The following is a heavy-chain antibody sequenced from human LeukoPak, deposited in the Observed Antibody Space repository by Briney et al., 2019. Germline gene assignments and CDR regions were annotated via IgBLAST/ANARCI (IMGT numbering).Heavy chain of an antibody. CDR3: ARDGTRGVADAFDI. J-gene: IGHJ3*02. V-gene: IGHV3-48*03. CDR2: IGSTGFTK. D-gene: IGHD1-26*01. Sequence: GGSLRLSCAASGFTVSTYEMNWVRQAPGKGLEWVSHIGSTGFTKYYGDSVKGRFTISRDSAANSEYLQMNNLRVEDTAVYYCARDGTRGVADAFDIWGQGTMVTVSS. CDR1: GFTVSTYE.